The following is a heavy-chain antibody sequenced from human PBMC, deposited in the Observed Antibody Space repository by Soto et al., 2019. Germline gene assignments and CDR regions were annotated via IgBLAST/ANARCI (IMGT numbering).Heavy chain of an antibody. CDR3: ARDQGGSYYGYGYFDY. CDR2: IYYSGST. V-gene: IGHV4-30-4*01. CDR1: GGSISSGDYY. D-gene: IGHD1-26*01. Sequence: SETLSLTCTVSGGSISSGDYYWSWIRQPPGKGLEWIGYIYYSGSTYYNPSLKSRVTISVDTSKNQFSLKLSSVTAADTAVYYCARDQGGSYYGYGYFDYWGQGTLVTVSS. J-gene: IGHJ4*02.